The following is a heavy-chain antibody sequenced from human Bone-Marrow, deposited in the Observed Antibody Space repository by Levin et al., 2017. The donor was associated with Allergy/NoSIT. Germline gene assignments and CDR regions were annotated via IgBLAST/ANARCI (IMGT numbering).Heavy chain of an antibody. Sequence: HPGGSLRLSCAASGFTVSSNYMSWVRQAPGKGLEWVSVIYSGGSTYYADSVKGRFTISRDNSKNTLYLQMNSLRAEDTAVYYCARARATHFDYWGQGTLVTVSS. V-gene: IGHV3-66*01. CDR1: GFTVSSNY. CDR3: ARARATHFDY. J-gene: IGHJ4*02. CDR2: IYSGGST. D-gene: IGHD1-26*01.